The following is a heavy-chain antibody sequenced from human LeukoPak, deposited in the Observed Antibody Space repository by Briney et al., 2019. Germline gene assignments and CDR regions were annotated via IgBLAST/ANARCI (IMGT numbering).Heavy chain of an antibody. CDR3: ARGNHCGSTSCALDY. V-gene: IGHV5-51*01. CDR2: IYPGDSDT. J-gene: IGHJ4*02. CDR1: GYSFTTYW. Sequence: GESLKISCKASGYSFTTYWIGWVRQVPGKGLEWMGLIYPGDSDTRYSPSFQGQVTISADKSIATAYLQWSSLKASDTAMYYCARGNHCGSTSCALDYWGQGTLVTVSS. D-gene: IGHD2-2*01.